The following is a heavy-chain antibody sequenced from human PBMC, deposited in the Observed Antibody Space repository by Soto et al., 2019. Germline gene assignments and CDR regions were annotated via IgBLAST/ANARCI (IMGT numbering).Heavy chain of an antibody. V-gene: IGHV3-48*01. J-gene: IGHJ4*02. CDR2: ISSATTTI. CDR1: GCTFSRYS. D-gene: IGHD6-13*01. Sequence: EVQLVESGGGLVQPGGALRLSCAASGCTFSRYSMNWVRQAPGKGVEWVSYISSATTTIYYADSVKGRFTISRDNAKNSLYLQMNSLRADDTAVYYCARGIAAAGPKLDYWGQGTLVTVSS. CDR3: ARGIAAAGPKLDY.